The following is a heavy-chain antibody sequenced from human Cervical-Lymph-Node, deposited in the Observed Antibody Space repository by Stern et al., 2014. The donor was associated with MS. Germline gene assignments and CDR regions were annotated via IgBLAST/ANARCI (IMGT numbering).Heavy chain of an antibody. Sequence: QVQLVQSGAEVKKPGASVKVSCKASGYTFTSYAMHWVRQAPGQRLEWMGWINAGNGNTKYSQKFQGRVTITRDTSASTAYMELSSLRSEDTAVYYCARARPYGDYVLWFDPWGQGTLVTVSS. CDR3: ARARPYGDYVLWFDP. J-gene: IGHJ5*02. CDR2: INAGNGNT. D-gene: IGHD4-17*01. CDR1: GYTFTSYA. V-gene: IGHV1-3*01.